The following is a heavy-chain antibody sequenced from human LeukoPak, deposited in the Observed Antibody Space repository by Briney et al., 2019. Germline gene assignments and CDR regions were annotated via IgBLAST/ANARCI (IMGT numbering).Heavy chain of an antibody. Sequence: SVKVSCKASGGTFSSYAISWVRQAPGQGLEWMGGIIPIFGTANYAQKFQGRVTITTDESTSTAYMELSSMRSEDTAVYYCARSRYYDFWSGQQRDYYYYYMDVWGKGTTVTVPS. V-gene: IGHV1-69*05. D-gene: IGHD3-3*01. CDR3: ARSRYYDFWSGQQRDYYYYYMDV. CDR2: IIPIFGTA. CDR1: GGTFSSYA. J-gene: IGHJ6*03.